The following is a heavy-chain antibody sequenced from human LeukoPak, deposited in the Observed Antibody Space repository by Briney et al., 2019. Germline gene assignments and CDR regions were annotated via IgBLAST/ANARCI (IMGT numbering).Heavy chain of an antibody. J-gene: IGHJ4*02. CDR2: ISSSGSTI. CDR3: SRDTSLIDY. CDR1: GVTFCSNE. V-gene: IGHV3-48*03. Sequence: SLCLSCAVSGVTFCSNEMNWVCQAPGKGLEWVSYISSSGSTIYYADSVKGRFTIFRDNAKNSLYLQMNSLRVVDTAIYYWSRDTSLIDYWGQGTLVTVSS.